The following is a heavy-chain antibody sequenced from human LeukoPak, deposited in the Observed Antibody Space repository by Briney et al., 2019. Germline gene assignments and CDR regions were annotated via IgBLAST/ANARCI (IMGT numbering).Heavy chain of an antibody. CDR2: IYYSGST. D-gene: IGHD6-6*01. CDR3: ARDIGSRSYSSSSSYYSYYGMDV. J-gene: IGHJ6*02. CDR1: GGSISSYY. Sequence: PSETLSLTCTVSGGSISSYYWSWIRQPPGKGLEWIGYIYYSGSTNYNPSLKSRVTVSVDTSKNQFSLKLSSVTAADTAVYYCARDIGSRSYSSSSSYYSYYGMDVRGQATPVTVSS. V-gene: IGHV4-59*01.